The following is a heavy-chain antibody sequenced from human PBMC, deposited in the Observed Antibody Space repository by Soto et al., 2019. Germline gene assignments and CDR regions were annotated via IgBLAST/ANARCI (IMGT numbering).Heavy chain of an antibody. CDR2: IYAGGST. CDR3: XRYSSSAGXXDP. CDR1: GFTVSNNY. Sequence: EVQLVETGGGLIQPGGSLRLSCAASGFTVSNNYMSWVRQAPGKGLEWVSLIYAGGSTAYAESVKGRFTISRDNSKNTMYLQXXXXXXXXXXXXXXXRYSSSAGXXDPXGXXTL. D-gene: IGHD6-6*01. V-gene: IGHV3-53*02. J-gene: IGHJ5*02.